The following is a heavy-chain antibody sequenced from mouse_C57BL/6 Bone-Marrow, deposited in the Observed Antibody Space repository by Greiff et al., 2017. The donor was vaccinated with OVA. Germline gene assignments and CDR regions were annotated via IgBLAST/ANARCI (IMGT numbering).Heavy chain of an antibody. J-gene: IGHJ3*01. Sequence: QVQLQQPGAELVKPGASVKLSCKASGYTFTSYWMQWVKQRPGQGLEWIGEIDPSDSYTKYNQKFKGKATLTVDTSSSTAYMQLSSLTSEDSAVYSCASGYGSSGAWFAYWGQGTLVTVSA. D-gene: IGHD1-1*01. CDR2: IDPSDSYT. V-gene: IGHV1-50*01. CDR3: ASGYGSSGAWFAY. CDR1: GYTFTSYW.